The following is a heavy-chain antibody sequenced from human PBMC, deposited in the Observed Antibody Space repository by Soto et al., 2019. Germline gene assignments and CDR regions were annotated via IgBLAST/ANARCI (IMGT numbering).Heavy chain of an antibody. D-gene: IGHD3-22*01. J-gene: IGHJ4*02. CDR2: IQASGST. CDR3: ARAPLGSSGHLDY. Sequence: PSETLSLTCTVSGDSVTSGNYYWSWIRQPPGKGLEWIGYIQASGSTKYNPSLKSRVYTSVDMSKNQFSLKLSSVTAADTAVYYCARAPLGSSGHLDYWGQGTLVTVSS. V-gene: IGHV4-61*01. CDR1: GDSVTSGNYY.